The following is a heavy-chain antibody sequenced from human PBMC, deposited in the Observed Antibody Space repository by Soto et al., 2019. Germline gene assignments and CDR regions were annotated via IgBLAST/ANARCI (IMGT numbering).Heavy chain of an antibody. CDR2: MNPNSGNT. D-gene: IGHD3-3*01. V-gene: IGHV1-8*01. CDR3: ARGGYDFWSHYYMDV. Sequence: GASVKVSCKASGYTFTSYDINWVRQATGQGLEWMGWMNPNSGNTGYAQKFQGRVTMTRNTSISTAYMELSSLRSEDTAMYYCARGGYDFWSHYYMDVWGKGTTVTVSS. J-gene: IGHJ6*03. CDR1: GYTFTSYD.